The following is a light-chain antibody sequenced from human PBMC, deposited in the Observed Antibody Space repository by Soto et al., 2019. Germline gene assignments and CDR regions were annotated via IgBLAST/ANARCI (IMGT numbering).Light chain of an antibody. CDR2: EGS. CDR1: SSVVGSYNL. CDR3: SSYAGAVV. V-gene: IGLV2-23*01. J-gene: IGLJ2*01. Sequence: QSALTQPASVSGSPGQSITISCTGTSSVVGSYNLVSWYQHHPGKAPKLMIYEGSNRPSGVSTRFSGSKSGNTASLTISGLQAEDEADYYCSSYAGAVVFGGGTKVTVL.